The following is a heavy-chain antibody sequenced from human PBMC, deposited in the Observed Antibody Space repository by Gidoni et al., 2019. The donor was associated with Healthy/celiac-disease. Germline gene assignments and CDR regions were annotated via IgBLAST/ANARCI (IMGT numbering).Heavy chain of an antibody. V-gene: IGHV3-21*01. J-gene: IGHJ4*02. Sequence: EVQLVESGGGLVKPGGSLRLSCAASGFTFSSYSMNWVRQAPGKGLEWVSSISSSSSYIYYADSVKGRFTISRDNAKNSLYLQMNSLRAEDTAVYYCARGRTAVTHYFDYWGQGTLVTVSS. CDR2: ISSSSSYI. CDR3: ARGRTAVTHYFDY. CDR1: GFTFSSYS. D-gene: IGHD4-17*01.